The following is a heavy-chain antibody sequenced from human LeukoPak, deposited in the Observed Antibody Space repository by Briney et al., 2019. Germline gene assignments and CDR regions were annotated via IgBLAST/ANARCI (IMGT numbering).Heavy chain of an antibody. Sequence: PGGSPRLSCTASGFPLSSYSINWVRQAPGKGLEWISYISSSSSNIYYLDSVQGRLTVSRDNERNSLFLQIDSPRAEDTAVYYCVRVKGTYFDYWGQGSLVTVSS. CDR1: GFPLSSYS. J-gene: IGHJ4*02. CDR3: VRVKGTYFDY. D-gene: IGHD1-1*01. CDR2: ISSSSSNI. V-gene: IGHV3-48*01.